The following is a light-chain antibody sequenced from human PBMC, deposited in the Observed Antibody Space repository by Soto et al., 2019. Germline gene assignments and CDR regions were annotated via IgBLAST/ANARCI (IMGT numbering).Light chain of an antibody. CDR2: GAS. V-gene: IGKV3-20*01. Sequence: ELVLTQSPGTLSLSPSEGAAVSRRASQRVSSGYVAWYQQKPGQAPRLLIYGASNRATDIPDRFSGRGSGTDFTLTISRLEPEDFAVYYCQQYGSSGTFGQGTKVDIK. CDR1: QRVSSGY. CDR3: QQYGSSGT. J-gene: IGKJ1*01.